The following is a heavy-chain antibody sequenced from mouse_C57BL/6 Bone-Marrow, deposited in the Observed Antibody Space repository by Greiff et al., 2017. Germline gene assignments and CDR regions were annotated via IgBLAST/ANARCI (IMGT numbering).Heavy chain of an antibody. Sequence: VQLQQPGAELVKPGASVKMSCKASGYTFTSYWITWVKQRPGQGLEWIGDIYPTSGRTNYNEKVKSKAILTVDPSSNTAYMQLSSLTSEDSAVLYCARAGPLGQSVDYWGQGTTLTGTS. CDR3: ARAGPLGQSVDY. V-gene: IGHV1-55*01. CDR1: GYTFTSYW. CDR2: IYPTSGRT. D-gene: IGHD4-1*01. J-gene: IGHJ2*01.